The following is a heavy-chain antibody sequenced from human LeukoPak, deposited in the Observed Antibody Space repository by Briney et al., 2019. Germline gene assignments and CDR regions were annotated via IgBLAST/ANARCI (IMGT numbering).Heavy chain of an antibody. D-gene: IGHD3-10*01. V-gene: IGHV4-31*03. CDR2: IYYSGST. CDR1: GGSISSGGYY. CDR3: AKSSTLWSTFDN. Sequence: PSQTLSLTCTVSGGSISSGGYYWSWIRQHPGKGLEWIGYIYYSGSTYYNPSLKSRVTISVDTSKNQFSLKLSSVTAADTAVYYCAKSSTLWSTFDNWGQGTLVTVSS. J-gene: IGHJ4*02.